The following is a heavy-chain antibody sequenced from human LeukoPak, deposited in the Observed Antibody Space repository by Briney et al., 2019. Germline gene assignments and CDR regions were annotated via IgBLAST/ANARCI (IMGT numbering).Heavy chain of an antibody. CDR2: MNPNSGNT. J-gene: IGHJ4*02. CDR3: ARVMRDCSGGSCYEDLDY. V-gene: IGHV1-8*02. CDR1: GATFTSYD. D-gene: IGHD2-15*01. Sequence: ASVKVSFKAPGATFTSYDINWVRQATGQGLEWMGWMNPNSGNTGYAQKFQGRVTMTRNTSISTAYIELSSLRSEDTAVYYCARVMRDCSGGSCYEDLDYWGQGTLVTVSS.